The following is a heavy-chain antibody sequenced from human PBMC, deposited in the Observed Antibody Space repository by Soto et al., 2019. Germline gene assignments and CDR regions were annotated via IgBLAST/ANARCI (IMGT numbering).Heavy chain of an antibody. J-gene: IGHJ4*02. CDR3: ATDSSPFGHPSDY. D-gene: IGHD3-3*01. CDR1: GGTFSSYA. CDR2: IIPIFGTA. Sequence: SVKVSCKASGGTFSSYAISWVRQAPGQGLEWMGGIIPIFGTANYAQKFQGRVTITADESTSTAYMGLSSLRSEDTAVYYCATDSSPFGHPSDYWGQGTLVTVPS. V-gene: IGHV1-69*13.